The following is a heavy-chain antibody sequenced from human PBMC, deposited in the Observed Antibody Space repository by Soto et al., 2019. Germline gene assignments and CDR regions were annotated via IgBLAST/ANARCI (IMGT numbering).Heavy chain of an antibody. CDR1: GFTFSSYA. J-gene: IGHJ4*02. CDR3: AKGVSFSSSSPFDY. Sequence: GALRLSCAASGFTFSSYAMSWVRQAPGKGLEWVSAISGSGGSTYYADSVKGRFTISRDNSKNTLYLQMNSLRAEDTAVYYCAKGVSFSSSSPFDYWGQGTLVTVSS. D-gene: IGHD6-6*01. V-gene: IGHV3-23*01. CDR2: ISGSGGST.